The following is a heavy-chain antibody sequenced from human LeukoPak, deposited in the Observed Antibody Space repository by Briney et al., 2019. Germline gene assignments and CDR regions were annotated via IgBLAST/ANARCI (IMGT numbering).Heavy chain of an antibody. CDR2: ISSDGGST. V-gene: IGHV3-64*01. Sequence: PGGSLRLSCAASGFTFSSYAMHWVHQAPGKGLEYVSAISSDGGSTYYANSVKGRFTIFRDNSKNTLYLQMGSLRDEDMAEYYCARSGYCSGGSCYVDFWGQGALVTVSS. CDR1: GFTFSSYA. J-gene: IGHJ4*02. D-gene: IGHD2-15*01. CDR3: ARSGYCSGGSCYVDF.